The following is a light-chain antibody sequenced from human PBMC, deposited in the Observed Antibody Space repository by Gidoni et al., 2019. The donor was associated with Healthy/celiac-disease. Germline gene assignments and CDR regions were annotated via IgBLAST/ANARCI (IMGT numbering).Light chain of an antibody. CDR2: DSS. CDR3: QQYDNLPIT. Sequence: DIQMTQSPSSLPASVGDRVTITCQASQDLSNYLNWYQQKPGKAPKLLIYDSSNLETGVPSRFSGSGSGTDFTFTISSLQPEDIATYYCQQYDNLPITFGQGTRLEIK. J-gene: IGKJ5*01. V-gene: IGKV1-33*01. CDR1: QDLSNY.